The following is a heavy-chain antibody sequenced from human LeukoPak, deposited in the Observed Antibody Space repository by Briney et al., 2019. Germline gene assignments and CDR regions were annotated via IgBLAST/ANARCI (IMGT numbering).Heavy chain of an antibody. V-gene: IGHV4-38-2*02. J-gene: IGHJ5*02. CDR3: ARDFRGSDCSSTSCYWFDP. CDR1: GYSISSDYY. Sequence: SETLSLTCSVSGYSISSDYYWGWIRQPPGKGLEWIAVIDHSGSSHYNPSLKSRVTISLDTSKNQFSLKLSSVTAADTAVYYCARDFRGSDCSSTSCYWFDPWGQGTLVTVSS. D-gene: IGHD2-2*01. CDR2: IDHSGSS.